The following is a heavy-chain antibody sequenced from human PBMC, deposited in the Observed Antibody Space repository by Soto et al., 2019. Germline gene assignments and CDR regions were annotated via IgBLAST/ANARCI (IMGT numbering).Heavy chain of an antibody. CDR3: AKGLGYYDSSGSPDAFDI. J-gene: IGHJ3*02. Sequence: GGSLRLSCAASGFTFSSYAMSWVRQAPGKGLEWVSAISGSGGSTYYADSVKGRFTISRDNSKNTLYLQMNSLRAEDTAVYYCAKGLGYYDSSGSPDAFDIWGQGTMVTVSS. V-gene: IGHV3-23*01. CDR1: GFTFSSYA. D-gene: IGHD3-22*01. CDR2: ISGSGGST.